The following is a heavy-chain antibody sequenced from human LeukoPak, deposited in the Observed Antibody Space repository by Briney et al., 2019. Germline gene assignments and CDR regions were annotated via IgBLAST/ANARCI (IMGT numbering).Heavy chain of an antibody. J-gene: IGHJ5*02. V-gene: IGHV3-48*02. Sequence: GGSLRLSCVASGFTFGSYSMNWVRQAPGKGLEWVSYISSGSSIMYYADSVKGRFSISRDNAKNSLFLRMDSLRDDDTAVYYCARGTPHYYGSGTYYIGRFDPWGQGTLVTVSS. D-gene: IGHD3-10*01. CDR1: GFTFGSYS. CDR3: ARGTPHYYGSGTYYIGRFDP. CDR2: ISSGSSIM.